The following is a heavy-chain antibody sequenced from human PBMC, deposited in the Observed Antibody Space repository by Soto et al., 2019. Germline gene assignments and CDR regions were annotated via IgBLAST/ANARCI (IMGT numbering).Heavy chain of an antibody. CDR3: ARDRLTYYYDSSGYYP. D-gene: IGHD3-22*01. V-gene: IGHV4-61*01. Sequence: PSETLSLTCTVCGGSVSSGSYYWSWIRQPPGKGLEWIGYIYYSGSTNYNPSLKSRVTISVDTSKNQFSLKLSSVTAADTAVYYCARDRLTYYYDSSGYYPWGQGTLVTVSS. J-gene: IGHJ5*02. CDR1: GGSVSSGSYY. CDR2: IYYSGST.